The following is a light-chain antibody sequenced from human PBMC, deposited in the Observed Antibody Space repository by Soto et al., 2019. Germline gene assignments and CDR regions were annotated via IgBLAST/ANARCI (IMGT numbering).Light chain of an antibody. Sequence: QAVVTQPPSVSGAPGQRVIISCSGSSSNLGAGYDVHWYRQLPGTAPKLLIYGNSNRPSGVPDRVSGFKSGTSASLAITGLQAEDEADYYCQSYDSRLRGVFGGGTQLTVL. CDR1: SSNLGAGYD. CDR3: QSYDSRLRGV. V-gene: IGLV1-40*01. CDR2: GNS. J-gene: IGLJ3*02.